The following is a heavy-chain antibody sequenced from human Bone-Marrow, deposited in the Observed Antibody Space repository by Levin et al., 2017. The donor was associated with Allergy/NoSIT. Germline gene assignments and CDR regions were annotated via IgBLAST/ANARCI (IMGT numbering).Heavy chain of an antibody. J-gene: IGHJ4*02. D-gene: IGHD2-8*02. Sequence: LSLTCVVSGFSFNAYYMSWVRQAPGKGLEWISKISKTGSDLTYADSVKGRFTISRDNAKNSLYLEMDSLRVEDTAIYYCTKEDWWRFDYWGQGTLVTVSA. CDR1: GFSFNAYY. CDR2: ISKTGSDL. CDR3: TKEDWWRFDY. V-gene: IGHV3-11*01.